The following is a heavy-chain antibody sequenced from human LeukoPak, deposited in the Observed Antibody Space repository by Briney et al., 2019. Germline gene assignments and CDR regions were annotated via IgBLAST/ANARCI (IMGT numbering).Heavy chain of an antibody. J-gene: IGHJ5*02. CDR3: ARGGQWQQLVMFWFDP. D-gene: IGHD6-13*01. Sequence: GGSLRLSCAASGFTFSSYGMHWVRQAPGKGLEWVAVIWYDGSNKYYADSVKGRFTISRDNSKNTLYLQMNSLRAEDTAVYYCARGGQWQQLVMFWFDPWGQGTLVTVSS. V-gene: IGHV3-33*01. CDR1: GFTFSSYG. CDR2: IWYDGSNK.